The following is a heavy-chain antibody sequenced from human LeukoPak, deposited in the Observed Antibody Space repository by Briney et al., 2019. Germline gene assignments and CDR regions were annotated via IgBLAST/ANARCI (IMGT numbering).Heavy chain of an antibody. CDR2: IIPILGIA. V-gene: IGHV1-69*04. J-gene: IGHJ4*02. Sequence: SVKVSCKASGGTFSSYAISWVRQAPGQGLEWMGRIIPILGIANYAQRFQGRVTITADKSTSTAYMELSSLRSDDTAVYYCARVAAMVPSPIDYWGQGTLVTVSS. CDR3: ARVAAMVPSPIDY. CDR1: GGTFSSYA. D-gene: IGHD5-18*01.